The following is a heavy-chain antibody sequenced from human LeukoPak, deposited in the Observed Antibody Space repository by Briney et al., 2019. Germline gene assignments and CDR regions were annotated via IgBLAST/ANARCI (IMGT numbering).Heavy chain of an antibody. V-gene: IGHV3-43*01. CDR1: GFNFDRYT. D-gene: IGHD5-18*01. J-gene: IGHJ4*02. CDR2: AGWAGGTT. CDR3: AKELDTMFFDY. Sequence: GGSLRLSCATSGFNFDRYTIHWVRQAPGKGLEWVSLAGWAGGTTYYSDSVRGRFTISRDSGKNSVYLQTNSLTTHDTAFYFCAKELDTMFFDYWGQGALVTVSS.